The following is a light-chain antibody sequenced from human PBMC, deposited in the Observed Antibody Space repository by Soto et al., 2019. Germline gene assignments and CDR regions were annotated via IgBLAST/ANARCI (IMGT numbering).Light chain of an antibody. V-gene: IGKV4-1*01. CDR3: QQYYSTPYT. Sequence: DIVMTQSLDSLAVSLGERATIICKSSQSILYNSNNKNYLAWYQQKPGQPPKLLIYWASTRESGVPDRFSGSGSATDFTLTISSLQAEDVAVYYCQQYYSTPYTFGQGTKLEIK. CDR1: QSILYNSNNKNY. J-gene: IGKJ2*01. CDR2: WAS.